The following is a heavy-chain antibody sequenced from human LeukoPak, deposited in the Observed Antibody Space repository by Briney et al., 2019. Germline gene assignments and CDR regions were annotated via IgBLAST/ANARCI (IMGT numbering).Heavy chain of an antibody. J-gene: IGHJ4*02. D-gene: IGHD6-19*01. CDR1: GYTFSGYY. Sequence: ASVKVSCKASGYTFSGYYIHWVRQAPGQGLEWMGWINPNTGGTNYAQKFQGRVTMTRDTSITTAYMELSGLTSDDAAVFYCARGPQLSSGWNFHRVMDSWGQGTLVTVSS. CDR3: ARGPQLSSGWNFHRVMDS. V-gene: IGHV1-2*02. CDR2: INPNTGGT.